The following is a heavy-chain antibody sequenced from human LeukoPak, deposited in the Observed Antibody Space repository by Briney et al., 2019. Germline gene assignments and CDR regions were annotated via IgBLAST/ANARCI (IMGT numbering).Heavy chain of an antibody. CDR2: FDPEDEEI. CDR1: GNPLSEVS. J-gene: IGHJ6*02. V-gene: IGHV1-24*01. CDR3: ATDRSGYDLGYYGLDV. D-gene: IGHD5-12*01. Sequence: GASVKVSCKVSGNPLSEVSLHWVRQAPGKGLEWMGGFDPEDEEIIYAPKFQARVTLTADESTNTVFMRPTSLRSDDTAVYYCATDRSGYDLGYYGLDVWGRGTTVTVS.